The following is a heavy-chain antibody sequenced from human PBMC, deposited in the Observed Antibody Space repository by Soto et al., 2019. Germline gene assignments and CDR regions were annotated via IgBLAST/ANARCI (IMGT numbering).Heavy chain of an antibody. D-gene: IGHD1-7*01. J-gene: IGHJ4*02. CDR3: ARGDNWNSYYYFDY. CDR2: IISFLGIS. Sequence: SVKVSCKASGYTFTSYGISWVRQAPGQGLEWMGWIISFLGISNYAQKFQGRVTITADKSTSTAYMELSSLRSEDTAVYYCARGDNWNSYYYFDYWGQGTLVTVSS. V-gene: IGHV1-69*10. CDR1: GYTFTSYG.